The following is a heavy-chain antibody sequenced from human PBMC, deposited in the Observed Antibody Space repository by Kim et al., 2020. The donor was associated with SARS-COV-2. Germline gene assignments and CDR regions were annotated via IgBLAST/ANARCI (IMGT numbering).Heavy chain of an antibody. J-gene: IGHJ4*02. V-gene: IGHV4-4*09. Sequence: NYNPSLRSGVTRSGDTSKNQFSLKLSSVTAADTAVYYCAGTARGANFDYWGRGALVTVSS. D-gene: IGHD1-26*01. CDR3: AGTARGANFDY.